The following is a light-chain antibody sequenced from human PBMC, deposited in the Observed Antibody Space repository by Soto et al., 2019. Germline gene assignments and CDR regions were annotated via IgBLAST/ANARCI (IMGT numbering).Light chain of an antibody. CDR1: QDIKNY. J-gene: IGKJ4*01. CDR3: QHYDHLPPLS. V-gene: IGKV1-33*01. Sequence: DIQMTQSPSSLSASVGDRVTITCQASQDIKNYLNRYQQIPGKAQILLIYDASNLKAVVPSRFTASGSGTHFTFTIRSLQPEDVATYYCQHYDHLPPLSFGGGTKEEIK. CDR2: DAS.